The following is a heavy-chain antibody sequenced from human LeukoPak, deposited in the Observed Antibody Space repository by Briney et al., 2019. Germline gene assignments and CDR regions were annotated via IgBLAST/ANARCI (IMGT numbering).Heavy chain of an antibody. Sequence: HPGGSLRLSCAASGFTFSSYGMTWVRQAPGKGLEWVSAISGSGGSTYYADSVKGRSTISRDNSKNTLYLQMNSLRAEDTAVYYCAKFGLAGSGRYHDAFDIWGQGPMVTVSS. CDR1: GFTFSSYG. CDR3: AKFGLAGSGRYHDAFDI. CDR2: ISGSGGST. V-gene: IGHV3-23*01. J-gene: IGHJ3*02. D-gene: IGHD3-10*01.